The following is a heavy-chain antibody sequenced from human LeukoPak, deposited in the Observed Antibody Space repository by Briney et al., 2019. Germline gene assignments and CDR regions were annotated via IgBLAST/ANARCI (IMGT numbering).Heavy chain of an antibody. CDR2: INPSGGST. V-gene: IGHV1-46*01. CDR1: GYTFTSYY. D-gene: IGHD1-26*01. Sequence: WASVKVSCKASGYTFTSYYMHWVRQAPGQGLEWMRIINPSGGSTSYAQKFQGRVTMTRDTSTSTVYMELRSLRSDDTAVYYCAGVGGSYPHYYYYYYMDVWGKGTTVTVSS. CDR3: AGVGGSYPHYYYYYYMDV. J-gene: IGHJ6*03.